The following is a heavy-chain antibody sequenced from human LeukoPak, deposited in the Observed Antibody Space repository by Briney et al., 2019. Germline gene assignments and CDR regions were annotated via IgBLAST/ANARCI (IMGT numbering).Heavy chain of an antibody. D-gene: IGHD6-19*01. CDR1: GFTVSSNY. CDR2: IYSGGST. J-gene: IGHJ4*01. V-gene: IGHV3-66*01. Sequence: PGGSLRLSCAASGFTVSSNYMSWVRQVPGKGLEWVSVIYSGGSTYYADSVKGRFTISRDNSKNTLYLQMNSLRAEDTAVYYCASGSGWYRNDYWGQGTLVTVSS. CDR3: ASGSGWYRNDY.